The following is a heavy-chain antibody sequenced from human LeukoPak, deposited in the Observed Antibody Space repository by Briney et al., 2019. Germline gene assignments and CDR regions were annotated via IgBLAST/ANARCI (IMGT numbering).Heavy chain of an antibody. V-gene: IGHV3-30*04. CDR3: ARDGYCSSTSCSMNHYYYYMDV. Sequence: GGSLRLSCAASGFTFSSYAMHWVRQAPGKGLEWVAVISYDGSNKYYADSVKGRFTISRDNSKNTLYLQMNSLRAEDTAVYYCARDGYCSSTSCSMNHYYYYMDVWGKGTTVTVSS. D-gene: IGHD2-2*01. CDR1: GFTFSSYA. J-gene: IGHJ6*03. CDR2: ISYDGSNK.